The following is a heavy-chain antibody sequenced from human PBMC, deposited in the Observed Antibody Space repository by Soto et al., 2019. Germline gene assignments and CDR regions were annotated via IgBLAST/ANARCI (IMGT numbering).Heavy chain of an antibody. V-gene: IGHV3-23*01. D-gene: IGHD3-10*01. CDR1: GFTFSSYA. Sequence: EVQLLESGGGLVQPGGSLRLSCAASGFTFSSYAMSWVRQAPGKGLEWVSAISGSSGSTYYADSVKGRFTISRDNSKNTLYLQMNSLRAEDTAVYYCAKAHYGSGSYYKTGWGYWGQGTLVTVSS. J-gene: IGHJ4*02. CDR3: AKAHYGSGSYYKTGWGY. CDR2: ISGSSGST.